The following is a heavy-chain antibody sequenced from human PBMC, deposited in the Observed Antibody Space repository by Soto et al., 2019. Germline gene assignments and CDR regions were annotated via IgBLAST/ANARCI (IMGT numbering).Heavy chain of an antibody. CDR1: GFTFSSYG. CDR3: AKHIAAAGTAY. D-gene: IGHD6-13*01. Sequence: XXSLRLSCAASGFTFSSYGMHWVRQAPGKGLEWVAVISYDGSNKYYADSVKGRFTISRDNSKNTLYLQMKSLRAEDTAVYYCAKHIAAAGTAYWGQGTLVTVSS. CDR2: ISYDGSNK. J-gene: IGHJ4*02. V-gene: IGHV3-30*18.